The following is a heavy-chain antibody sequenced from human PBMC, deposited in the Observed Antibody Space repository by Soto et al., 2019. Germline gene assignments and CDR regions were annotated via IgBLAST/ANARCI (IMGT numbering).Heavy chain of an antibody. J-gene: IGHJ4*02. CDR1: GGSFSGYY. CDR3: ARGIGYCSSINCYSSRRLRFDS. V-gene: IGHV4-34*01. D-gene: IGHD2-2*01. CDR2: DNHSGTT. Sequence: QVQLQQWGAGLLKPSETLSLTCAVYGGSFSGYYWTCIRQSPEKGLEWIGEDNHSGTTYYNPSLKTRVTISVHTPKNQFSLKMSSVTAADTAVYYCARGIGYCSSINCYSSRRLRFDSWGQGTLVTVSS.